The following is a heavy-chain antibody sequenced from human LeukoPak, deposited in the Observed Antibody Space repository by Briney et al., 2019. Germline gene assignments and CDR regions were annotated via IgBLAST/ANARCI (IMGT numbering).Heavy chain of an antibody. CDR2: MNPNSGNT. J-gene: IGHJ4*02. CDR3: ATYCCGSGSHSDS. D-gene: IGHD3-10*01. Sequence: GASVKVSCKASGYTFTSYDINWVRQATGQGLEWMGWMNPNSGNTGYAQKLQGRVTMTRNTSINTAYMELSSLSSEDTAVYYCATYCCGSGSHSDSWGQGTLVTVSS. CDR1: GYTFTSYD. V-gene: IGHV1-8*01.